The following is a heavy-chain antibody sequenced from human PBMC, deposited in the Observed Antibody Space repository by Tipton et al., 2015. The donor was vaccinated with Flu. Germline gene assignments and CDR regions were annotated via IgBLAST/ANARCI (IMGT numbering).Heavy chain of an antibody. CDR1: GFTFDDLA. D-gene: IGHD1-20*01. CDR3: AKGYGYIWSPFDY. CDR2: ISWNSAYI. V-gene: IGHV3-9*01. Sequence: QLVQSGGGLVQPGRSLTLSCAVSGFTFDDLAMHWVRQAPGKGLEWVSGISWNSAYIGYADSVKGRFTISRDSDKNSLYLQMDSLRPDDTALYHCAKGYGYIWSPFDYWGQGTLVTASS. J-gene: IGHJ4*02.